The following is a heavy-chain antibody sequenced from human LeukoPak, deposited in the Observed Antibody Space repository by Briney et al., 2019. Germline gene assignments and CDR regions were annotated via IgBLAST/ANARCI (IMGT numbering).Heavy chain of an antibody. CDR3: TTDPLQDFWSADWFDP. D-gene: IGHD3-3*01. V-gene: IGHV3-15*07. J-gene: IGHJ5*02. Sequence: SGGSLRLSCAASGFPFSTYAMNWVRQAPGKGLEWVGRIKSKTDGGTTDYAAPVKGRFTISRDDSKNTLYLQMNSLKTEDTAVYYCTTDPLQDFWSADWFDPWGQGTLVTVSS. CDR2: IKSKTDGGTT. CDR1: GFPFSTYA.